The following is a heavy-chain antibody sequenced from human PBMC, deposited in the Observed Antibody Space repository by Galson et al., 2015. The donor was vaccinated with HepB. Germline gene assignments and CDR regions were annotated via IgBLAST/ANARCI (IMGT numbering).Heavy chain of an antibody. Sequence: SVKVSCKASGYTFTSYAMNWVRQAPGQGLEWMGWINTNTGNPTYAQGFTGRFVFSLDTSVSTAYLQISSLKASDTAMYYCARPINPDSRGYIDAFDIWGQGTMVTVSS. CDR3: ARPINPDSRGYIDAFDI. CDR2: INTNTGNP. D-gene: IGHD3-22*01. J-gene: IGHJ3*02. CDR1: GYTFTSYA. V-gene: IGHV7-4-1*02.